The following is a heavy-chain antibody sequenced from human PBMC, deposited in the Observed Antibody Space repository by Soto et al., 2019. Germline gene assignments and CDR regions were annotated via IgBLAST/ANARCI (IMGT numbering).Heavy chain of an antibody. Sequence: QLQLQESGPGLVKPSETLSLTCSVSGGSINSKSYFWGWIRQTPGKGLAWIASINYVGKTYYSPSLKSRLAISVDTSKNQFSLRLSSVTAADTAAYYCARDRYGGFDYWGLGTLVTVSS. CDR1: GGSINSKSYF. CDR3: ARDRYGGFDY. CDR2: INYVGKT. D-gene: IGHD3-9*01. V-gene: IGHV4-39*02. J-gene: IGHJ4*02.